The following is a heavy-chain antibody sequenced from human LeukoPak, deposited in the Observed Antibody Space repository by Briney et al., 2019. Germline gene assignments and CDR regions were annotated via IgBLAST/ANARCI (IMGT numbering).Heavy chain of an antibody. J-gene: IGHJ5*02. CDR2: IIPIFGIA. Sequence: GSSVKVSCKASGGTFSSYTISWVRQAPGQGLEWMGRIIPIFGIANYAQKFQGRVTITADKSTSTAYMELSSLRSEDTAVYYCARASTMIVGWFDPWGQGTLVTVSS. CDR3: ARASTMIVGWFDP. V-gene: IGHV1-69*02. D-gene: IGHD3-22*01. CDR1: GGTFSSYT.